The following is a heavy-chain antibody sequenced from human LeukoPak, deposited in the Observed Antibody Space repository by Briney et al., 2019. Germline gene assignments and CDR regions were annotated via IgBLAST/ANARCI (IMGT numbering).Heavy chain of an antibody. CDR1: GFTFSSYA. CDR2: LVVTGGAT. D-gene: IGHD3-16*01. Sequence: PGGSLRLSCAASGFTFSSYAMSWVRQAPGKGLEWVSTLVVTGGATYYADSVTGRFIISRDNSKNTLYLQMNSLTVEDTAVYYCAKDDGGEYHLFDSWGQGTLVTVSS. CDR3: AKDDGGEYHLFDS. J-gene: IGHJ4*02. V-gene: IGHV3-23*01.